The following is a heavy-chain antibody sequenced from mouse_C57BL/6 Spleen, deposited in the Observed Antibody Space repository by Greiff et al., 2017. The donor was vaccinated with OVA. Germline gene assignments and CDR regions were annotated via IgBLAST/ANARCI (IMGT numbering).Heavy chain of an antibody. D-gene: IGHD2-4*01. CDR3: AYDYDDGFAY. Sequence: VKLQQPGAELVRPGSSVKLSCKASGYTFTSYWMHWVKQRPIQGLEWIGNIDPSDSETHYNQKFKDKATLTVDKSSSTAYMQLSSLTSEDSAVYYCAYDYDDGFAYWGQGTLVTVSA. V-gene: IGHV1-52*01. J-gene: IGHJ3*01. CDR2: IDPSDSET. CDR1: GYTFTSYW.